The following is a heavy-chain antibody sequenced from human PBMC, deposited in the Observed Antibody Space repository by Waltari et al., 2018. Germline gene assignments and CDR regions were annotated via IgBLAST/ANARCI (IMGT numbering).Heavy chain of an antibody. J-gene: IGHJ4*02. V-gene: IGHV3-48*03. D-gene: IGHD4-17*01. Sequence: EAQLVESGGGLVQPGGSLRLSCAASGFTFSSYEMNWVRQAPGKGLEWVSYISSSGSTIYYADSVKGRFTISRDNAKNSLYLQMNSLRAEDTAMYYCARHSRPYGDYAGPDFDYWGQGTLVTVSS. CDR1: GFTFSSYE. CDR3: ARHSRPYGDYAGPDFDY. CDR2: ISSSGSTI.